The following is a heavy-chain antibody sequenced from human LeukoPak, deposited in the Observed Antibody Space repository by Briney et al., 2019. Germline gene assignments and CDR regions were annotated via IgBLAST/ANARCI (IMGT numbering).Heavy chain of an antibody. Sequence: GASVKVSCKASGYTFTGYYMHWVRQAPGQGLEWMGWINPNSGGTNYAQKFQGRVTMTRDTSISTAYMELSRLRSDDTAVYYCARDRMAYSYYYYGMDVWGQGTTVTVSS. D-gene: IGHD4-4*01. CDR2: INPNSGGT. CDR1: GYTFTGYY. J-gene: IGHJ6*02. CDR3: ARDRMAYSYYYYGMDV. V-gene: IGHV1-2*02.